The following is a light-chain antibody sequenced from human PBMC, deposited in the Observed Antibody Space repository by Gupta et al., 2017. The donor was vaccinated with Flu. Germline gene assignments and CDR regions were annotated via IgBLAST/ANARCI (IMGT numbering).Light chain of an antibody. CDR1: QSVRSN. CDR2: GAS. J-gene: IGKJ5*01. Sequence: EIVMTQSPATLSVAPGERATLSCRASQSVRSNLAWYQQKPGQAPRLLIYGASTRATGIPAKFSGSGSGTEFTLTISILQSGEFAVYYCQQENWPLITFGQGTRMEIK. CDR3: QQENWPLIT. V-gene: IGKV3-15*01.